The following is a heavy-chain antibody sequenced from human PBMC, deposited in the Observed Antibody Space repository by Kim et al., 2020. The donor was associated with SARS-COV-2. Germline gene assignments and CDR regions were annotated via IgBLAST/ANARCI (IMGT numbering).Heavy chain of an antibody. Sequence: SETLSLTCAVYGGSFSGYYWSWIRQPPGKGLEWIGEIDHSGSTNNNPSLKSRVTMSVDTSKSQFSLKLSSVTAADTAVYYCARGRPDFDYWGQGTLVTVSS. J-gene: IGHJ4*02. CDR3: ARGRPDFDY. CDR1: GGSFSGYY. CDR2: IDHSGST. V-gene: IGHV4-34*01.